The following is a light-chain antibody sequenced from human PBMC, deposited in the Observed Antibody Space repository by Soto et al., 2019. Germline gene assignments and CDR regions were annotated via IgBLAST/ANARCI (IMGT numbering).Light chain of an antibody. CDR1: SSNIGAGYD. V-gene: IGLV1-40*01. CDR3: QSYDSSLSGVV. Sequence: QSVLTQPPSVSGAPGQRVTISCTGSSSNIGAGYDVHWYQQLPGTDPKLLIYGNSNRPSGFPDRFSGSKSGTSASLAITGLHAEDEADYYCQSYDSSLSGVVFGGGTKLTVL. J-gene: IGLJ2*01. CDR2: GNS.